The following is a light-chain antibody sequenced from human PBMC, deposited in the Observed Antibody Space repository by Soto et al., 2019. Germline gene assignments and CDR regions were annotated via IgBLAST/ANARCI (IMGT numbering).Light chain of an antibody. CDR3: QSYETSLNAPYV. J-gene: IGLJ1*01. Sequence: QSVLTQPPSVSGAPGQRVTISCTGSSSNIGAGRDVHWYQQLPGTAPKVLIHSNNNRPSGVPDRFSVSKSGTSASLAITGLQGDDEGDYFCQSYETSLNAPYVFGTGTKLTVL. CDR2: SNN. CDR1: SSNIGAGRD. V-gene: IGLV1-40*01.